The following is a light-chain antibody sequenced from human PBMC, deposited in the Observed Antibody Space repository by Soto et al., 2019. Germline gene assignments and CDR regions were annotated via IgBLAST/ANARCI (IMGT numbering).Light chain of an antibody. J-gene: IGLJ1*01. CDR2: SNN. CDR3: SSFAGSNNFPYV. CDR1: SSNIGSNY. Sequence: QSVLTQPPSTSGTPGQRVTISCSGSSSNIGSNYVYWYQQLPGTAPKVLVHSNNQRPSGVPDRFSGSKSGTSASLAISGLRSEDEADYYCSSFAGSNNFPYVFGTGTKVTVL. V-gene: IGLV1-47*02.